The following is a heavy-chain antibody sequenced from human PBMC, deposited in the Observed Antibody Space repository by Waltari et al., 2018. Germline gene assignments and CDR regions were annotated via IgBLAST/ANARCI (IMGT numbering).Heavy chain of an antibody. Sequence: EVQLVESGGGLVQPGGSLRLSCAASGFTFSSYEMNWVRQATGKGFELVSYISSSGSTIYYADSGKGRFTISRDNAKNSLYLQMNSLRAEDTAVYYCARDAQTTGFDYWGQGTLVTVSS. J-gene: IGHJ4*02. CDR2: ISSSGSTI. CDR3: ARDAQTTGFDY. D-gene: IGHD1-1*01. CDR1: GFTFSSYE. V-gene: IGHV3-48*03.